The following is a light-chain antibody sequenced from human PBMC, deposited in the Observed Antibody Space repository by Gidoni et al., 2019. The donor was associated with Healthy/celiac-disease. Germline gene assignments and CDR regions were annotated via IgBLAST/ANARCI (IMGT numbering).Light chain of an antibody. CDR1: QSISSW. J-gene: IGKJ1*01. V-gene: IGKV1-5*03. CDR2: KAS. Sequence: DIQMTQSPSTLSASVGDRVTITCRASQSISSWLAWYQQKPGKAPKLLIDKASSLESGVPSRFSGSGSGTEFTLTISSLQPDEFATYYCQQYNSFTWTFGQGTKVEIK. CDR3: QQYNSFTWT.